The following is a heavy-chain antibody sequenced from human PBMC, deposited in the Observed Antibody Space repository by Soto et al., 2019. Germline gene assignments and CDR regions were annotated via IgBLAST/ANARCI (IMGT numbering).Heavy chain of an antibody. D-gene: IGHD3-10*01. V-gene: IGHV3-30*18. CDR1: GFMFSNYG. CDR2: ISYDGSKK. Sequence: QVQLLESGGGVVQPGRSLRLSCAASGFMFSNYGMHWVRQAPGKGLEWVAVISYDGSKKYYADSVKGRFTISRDKSKNPLSLQINSLSTEDPAVYYCAKDHTFGELWEIIWYVDRWGRGTLVTASP. CDR3: AKDHTFGELWEIIWYVDR. J-gene: IGHJ2*01.